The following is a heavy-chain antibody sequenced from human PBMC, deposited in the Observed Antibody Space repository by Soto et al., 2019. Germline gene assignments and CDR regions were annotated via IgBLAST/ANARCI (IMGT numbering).Heavy chain of an antibody. D-gene: IGHD1-26*01. CDR2: IWYDGSNK. CDR1: GFTFSIYG. Sequence: PGGSLRLSCAASGFTFSIYGMHWVRQAPGKGLEWVAVIWYDGSNKYYADSVKGRFTISRDNSKNTLYLQMNSLRAEGTAVYYCARDLGSYGYFDYSGQGTLVTGSS. CDR3: ARDLGSYGYFDY. J-gene: IGHJ4*02. V-gene: IGHV3-33*01.